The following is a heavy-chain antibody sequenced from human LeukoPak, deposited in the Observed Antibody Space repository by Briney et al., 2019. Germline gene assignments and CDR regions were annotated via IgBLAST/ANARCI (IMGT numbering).Heavy chain of an antibody. CDR3: AGFFYDNSGDAFDI. CDR2: LIPIYGSA. D-gene: IGHD3-22*01. V-gene: IGHV1-69*13. J-gene: IGHJ3*02. CDR1: GGGFTFTSHA. Sequence: ASVKVSCKASGGGFTFTSHAISWVPQAPGQGLEWMGGLIPIYGSANYAQKFQGRVTITSDESTRTVYMELSSLRPEDSAVYYCAGFFYDNSGDAFDIWGQGTMVTVSS.